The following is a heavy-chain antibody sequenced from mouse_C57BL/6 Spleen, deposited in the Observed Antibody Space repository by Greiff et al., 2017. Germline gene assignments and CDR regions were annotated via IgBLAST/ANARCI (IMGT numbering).Heavy chain of an antibody. J-gene: IGHJ4*01. Sequence: EVMLVESGGGLVKPGGSLKLSCAASGFTFSSYAMSWVRQTPEKRLEWVATISDGGSYTYYPDNVKGRFTISRDNAKNNRYLQMSHLKSEDTAMYYCARLYGSRYAMDYWGQGTSVTVSS. V-gene: IGHV5-4*03. D-gene: IGHD1-1*01. CDR3: ARLYGSRYAMDY. CDR2: ISDGGSYT. CDR1: GFTFSSYA.